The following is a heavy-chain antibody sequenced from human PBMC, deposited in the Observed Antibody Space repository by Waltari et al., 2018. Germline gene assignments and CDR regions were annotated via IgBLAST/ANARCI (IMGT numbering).Heavy chain of an antibody. V-gene: IGHV3-23*01. D-gene: IGHD6-19*01. Sequence: DVRLSESGGGLAQPGGSLRLSCVASEFTLSNSALSWVRQAPGKGLEWVSALVRSGFGTHYAESEKGRYAIARDNAKNTRYRQMSSLRAEERAGDYWAKCEMYDSGWCAFFRYWGQGALVTVSS. CDR3: AKCEMYDSGWCAFFRY. CDR2: LVRSGFGT. J-gene: IGHJ4*02. CDR1: EFTLSNSA.